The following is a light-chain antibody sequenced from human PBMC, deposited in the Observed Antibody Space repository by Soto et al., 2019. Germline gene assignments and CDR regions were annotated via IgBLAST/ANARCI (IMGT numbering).Light chain of an antibody. Sequence: EIVLTQSPATLSLSPWERATLSCMASQSVSSYLAWYQQKPGQAPRLLIYGASTRATGIPARFSGSGSGTEFTLTISSLQSEDFAVYYCQQYNNWPPWTFGQGTKVDIK. CDR2: GAS. J-gene: IGKJ1*01. CDR1: QSVSSY. CDR3: QQYNNWPPWT. V-gene: IGKV3-15*01.